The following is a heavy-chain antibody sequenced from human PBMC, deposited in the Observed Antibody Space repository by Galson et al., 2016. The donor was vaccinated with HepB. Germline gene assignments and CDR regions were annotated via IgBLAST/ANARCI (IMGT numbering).Heavy chain of an antibody. D-gene: IGHD1-14*01. J-gene: IGHJ4*02. Sequence: SEPLSLTCTVSGAPISSYYWSWIRQPPEKGLEWIGSIHHSGSTNDNPSLNSRVTMSLATSKTQFSLKLSSVTAADTALYHCAGYNRNIDRYSIDYWGQGTLVTVSS. V-gene: IGHV4-59*01. CDR1: GAPISSYY. CDR2: IHHSGST. CDR3: AGYNRNIDRYSIDY.